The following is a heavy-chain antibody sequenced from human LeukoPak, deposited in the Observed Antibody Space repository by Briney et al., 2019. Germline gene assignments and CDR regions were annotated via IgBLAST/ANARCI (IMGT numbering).Heavy chain of an antibody. Sequence: SETLSLTCTVSGDSISSYYWSWIRQPPGKGLEWIGYIYYSGSTDYHPSLKSRVTISVDTSKDQFSLKLSSVTAADTAVYYCAREGSGWGGGYYYMDVWGKGTTVTVAS. CDR3: AREGSGWGGGYYYMDV. D-gene: IGHD6-19*01. V-gene: IGHV4-59*01. CDR2: IYYSGST. J-gene: IGHJ6*03. CDR1: GDSISSYY.